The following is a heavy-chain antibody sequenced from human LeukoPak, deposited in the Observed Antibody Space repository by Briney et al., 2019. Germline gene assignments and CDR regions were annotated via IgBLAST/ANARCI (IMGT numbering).Heavy chain of an antibody. CDR3: ARQVPAASSSFDY. Sequence: SETLSLTCSVSGGSISSGGYYWSWIRQHPGKGLEWIGYIYYSGSTNYNPSLKSRVTISVDTSKNQFSLKLSSVTAADTAVYYCARQVPAASSSFDYWGQGTLVTVSS. D-gene: IGHD2-2*01. CDR1: GGSISSGGYY. J-gene: IGHJ4*02. CDR2: IYYSGST. V-gene: IGHV4-61*08.